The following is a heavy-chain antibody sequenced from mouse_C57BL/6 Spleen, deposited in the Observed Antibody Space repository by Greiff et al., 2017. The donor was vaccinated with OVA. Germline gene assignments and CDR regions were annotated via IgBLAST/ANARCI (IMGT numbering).Heavy chain of an antibody. Sequence: QVQLQQPGAELVRPGTSVTLSCKASGYTFTSYWMHWVKQRPGQGLEWIGVIDPSDSYTNYNQKFKGKATLTVDTSSSTAYMQLSSLTSEDSAVYYCARFYFDYWGQGTTLTVSS. CDR1: GYTFTSYW. V-gene: IGHV1-59*01. CDR3: ARFYFDY. J-gene: IGHJ2*01. CDR2: IDPSDSYT.